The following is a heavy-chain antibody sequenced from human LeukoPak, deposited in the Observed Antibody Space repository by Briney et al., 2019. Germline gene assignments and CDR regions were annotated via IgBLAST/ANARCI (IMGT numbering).Heavy chain of an antibody. CDR1: GFTFTDYE. CDR2: ISTNGDVI. Sequence: GGSLRLSCVATGFTFTDYEINWVRQAPGKGLEWVAHISTNGDVINYANSVKGRFTISRDNSKNTLYLQMNSLRAEDTAVYYCVRDGEYCGGDCLEYWGQGTLVTVSS. CDR3: VRDGEYCGGDCLEY. V-gene: IGHV3-48*03. J-gene: IGHJ4*02. D-gene: IGHD2-21*02.